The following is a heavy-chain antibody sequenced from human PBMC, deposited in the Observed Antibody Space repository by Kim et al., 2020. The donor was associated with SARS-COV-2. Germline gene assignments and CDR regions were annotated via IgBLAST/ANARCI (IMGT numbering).Heavy chain of an antibody. V-gene: IGHV4-39*01. CDR1: GGSISTSTHG. CDR3: GRQWYDSGFPRLVDV. D-gene: IGHD6-19*01. J-gene: IGHJ6*01. CDR2: FYYTGRM. Sequence: SETLSLTCTVYGGSISTSTHGWGRVRQPQGKGLEWIGSFYYTGRMFHNPSLKSRVTVSGDTSRNHLSLKMSSVTATDTAVYYCGRQWYDSGFPRLVDVWG.